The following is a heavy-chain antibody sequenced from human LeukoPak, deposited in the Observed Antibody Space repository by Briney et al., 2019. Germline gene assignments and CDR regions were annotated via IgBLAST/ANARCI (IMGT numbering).Heavy chain of an antibody. CDR1: GYTFTSYA. Sequence: ATVKVSCKASGYTFTSYAMNWVRQAPGQGLEWMGWINTNTGNPTYAQGFTGRFVFSLDTSVSTAYLQISSLKAEDTAVYYCAKPNGDYYDSSTAFDIWGQGTMVTVSS. CDR3: AKPNGDYYDSSTAFDI. CDR2: INTNTGNP. J-gene: IGHJ3*02. D-gene: IGHD3-22*01. V-gene: IGHV7-4-1*02.